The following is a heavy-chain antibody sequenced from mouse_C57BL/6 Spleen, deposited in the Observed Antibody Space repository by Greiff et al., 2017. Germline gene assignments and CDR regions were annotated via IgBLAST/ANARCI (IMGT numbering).Heavy chain of an antibody. V-gene: IGHV5-9-1*02. J-gene: IGHJ4*01. CDR3: TRDRGYSNYGDYAMDY. CDR1: GFTFSSYA. Sequence: EVHLVESGEGLVKPGGSLKLSCAASGFTFSSYAMSWVRQTPEKRLEWVAYISSGGDYIYYADPVKGRFTISRDNARNTLYLQMSSLKSEDTAMYYCTRDRGYSNYGDYAMDYWGQGTSVTVSS. CDR2: ISSGGDYI. D-gene: IGHD2-5*01.